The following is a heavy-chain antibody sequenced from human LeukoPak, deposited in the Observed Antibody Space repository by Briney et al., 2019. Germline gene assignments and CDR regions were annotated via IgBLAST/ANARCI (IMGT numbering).Heavy chain of an antibody. Sequence: SETLSLTCTVSGGSISSYYWRWIRQPPGKGLEWIGYIYTSGSTNYNPSLKSRVTISVDTSKNQFSLKLSSVTAADTAVYYCARHAPIVVPAANVFDIWGQGTMVTVSS. V-gene: IGHV4-4*09. CDR1: GGSISSYY. CDR2: IYTSGST. CDR3: ARHAPIVVPAANVFDI. D-gene: IGHD2-2*01. J-gene: IGHJ3*02.